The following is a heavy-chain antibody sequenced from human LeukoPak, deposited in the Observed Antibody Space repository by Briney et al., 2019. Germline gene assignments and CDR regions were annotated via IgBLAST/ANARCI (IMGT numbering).Heavy chain of an antibody. D-gene: IGHD6-13*01. V-gene: IGHV1-8*01. CDR2: INPHSGNT. CDR3: ARGAFGIVAGGKRFDP. J-gene: IGHJ5*02. Sequence: ASVKVSCKASGYTFTSYAINWVRQATGQGLEWMGWINPHSGNTGYAQKFQGRVTMTRNTSISTAYMELSSLKSEDTAVYYCARGAFGIVAGGKRFDPWGQGTLVTVSS. CDR1: GYTFTSYA.